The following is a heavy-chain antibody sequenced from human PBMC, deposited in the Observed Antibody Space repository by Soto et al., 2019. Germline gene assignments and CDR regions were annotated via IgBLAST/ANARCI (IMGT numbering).Heavy chain of an antibody. CDR2: IYWDDDK. CDR3: AHTPSEVSFAY. CDR1: GFSLSTSGVG. V-gene: IGHV2-5*02. Sequence: QITLKESGPTLVKPTQTLTLTCTFSGFSLSTSGVGVCWIRQPPGKALEGLALIYWDDDKRYSPSLKSRLTITKETSKDQVGLTMTNMYPVDAATYYFAHTPSEVSFAYWGQGTLVTVSS. J-gene: IGHJ4*02.